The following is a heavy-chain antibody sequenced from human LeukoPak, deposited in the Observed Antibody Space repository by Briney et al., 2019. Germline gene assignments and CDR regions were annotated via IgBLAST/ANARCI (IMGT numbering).Heavy chain of an antibody. J-gene: IGHJ4*02. D-gene: IGHD1-26*01. CDR1: GFTFSSYA. Sequence: GGSLRLSCAASGFTFSSYAMSWVRPAPGKGLEWVSAISGSGGSTYYADSEKGRFTTSRDNTKNTLYLQMNSLRADDTAVYYWAKGGWALPLDDWGQGTLVTVHS. V-gene: IGHV3-23*01. CDR3: AKGGWALPLDD. CDR2: ISGSGGST.